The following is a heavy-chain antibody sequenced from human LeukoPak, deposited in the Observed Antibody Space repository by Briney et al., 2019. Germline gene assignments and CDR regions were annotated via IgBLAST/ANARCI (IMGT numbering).Heavy chain of an antibody. CDR3: TSSYTSGWYGPFDY. CDR2: FKSKADGGTT. CDR1: GXTFSYAW. D-gene: IGHD6-19*01. J-gene: IGHJ4*02. Sequence: GGSLRLSCAASGXTFSYAWMSWVRQAPGKGLESVGRFKSKADGGTTDYAAPVKGRFTISRDDSKNTLSLQMNSLKTEDTAVYYCTSSYTSGWYGPFDYWGQGTLVTVSS. V-gene: IGHV3-15*01.